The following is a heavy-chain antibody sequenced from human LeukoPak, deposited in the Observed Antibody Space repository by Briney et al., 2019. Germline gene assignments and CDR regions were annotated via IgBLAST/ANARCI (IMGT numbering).Heavy chain of an antibody. CDR3: ARDPALYCTGGSCREYYFDY. V-gene: IGHV3-30*19. CDR2: IWNDGSYK. J-gene: IGHJ4*02. D-gene: IGHD2-15*01. Sequence: GGSLTLSCRVSGFTFFNYGMHWVRQYPGKGLDGVAVIWNDGSYKYNADRVKGRFTISRDNPKNTLYLQMNSLRGEDTAVYYCARDPALYCTGGSCREYYFDYWGQGALVTVSS. CDR1: GFTFFNYG.